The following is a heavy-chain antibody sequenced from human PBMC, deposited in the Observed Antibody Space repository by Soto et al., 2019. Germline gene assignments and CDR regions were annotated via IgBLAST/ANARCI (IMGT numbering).Heavy chain of an antibody. CDR2: IDSSGIT. D-gene: IGHD5-12*01. CDR1: GVSLSSGDVY. V-gene: IGHV4-30-4*01. CDR3: GRQNGYDAVFCH. J-gene: IGHJ4*02. Sequence: QVQLQESGPGLVKPSQTLSLTCTVSGVSLSSGDVYWTWIRQSPEKGLEWIGYIDSSGITHYNPSLKSRVTILVDPSKNQCSLSLRAVTAADTAEYYCGRQNGYDAVFCHLGQRLLVTLS.